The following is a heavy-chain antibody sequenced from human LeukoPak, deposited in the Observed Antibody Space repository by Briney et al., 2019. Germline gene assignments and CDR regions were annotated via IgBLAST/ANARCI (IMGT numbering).Heavy chain of an antibody. D-gene: IGHD3-10*01. Sequence: SQTLSLTCAVSGGSISSGGYSWSWIRQPPGKGLEWIGYIYHSGSTYYNPSLKSRVTISVDRSKNQFSLKLNSVTAADTAVYYCARTYYYGSGSSRGRWFDPWGQGTLVTVSS. CDR3: ARTYYYGSGSSRGRWFDP. CDR1: GGSISSGGYS. V-gene: IGHV4-30-2*01. CDR2: IYHSGST. J-gene: IGHJ5*02.